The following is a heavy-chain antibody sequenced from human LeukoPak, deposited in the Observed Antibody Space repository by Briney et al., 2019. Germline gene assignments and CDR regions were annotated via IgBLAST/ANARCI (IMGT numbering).Heavy chain of an antibody. CDR2: ISGSGSGT. CDR1: GFTFSSYA. Sequence: GGSLRLSCAASGFTFSSYAVSWVRQAPGRGLEWVSAISGSGSGTYYADSVKGRFTISRDNSKNTLYLQMNSLRAEDTAVYYCAKDYYTSDYYYYYMDVWGKGTTVTVSS. V-gene: IGHV3-23*01. J-gene: IGHJ6*03. CDR3: AKDYYTSDYYYYYMDV. D-gene: IGHD3-22*01.